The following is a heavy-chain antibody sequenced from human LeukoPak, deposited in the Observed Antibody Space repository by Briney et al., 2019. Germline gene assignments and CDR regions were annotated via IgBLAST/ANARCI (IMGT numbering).Heavy chain of an antibody. Sequence: PSETLSLTCTVSGGSISSGGYYWSWIRQPPGKGLEWIGYIYYSGSTNYNPSLKSRVTISVDTSKNQFSLKLSSVTAADTAVYYCARTYDSSGYYYSSYWFDPWGQGTLVTVSS. J-gene: IGHJ5*02. V-gene: IGHV4-61*08. CDR1: GGSISSGGYY. CDR3: ARTYDSSGYYYSSYWFDP. CDR2: IYYSGST. D-gene: IGHD3-22*01.